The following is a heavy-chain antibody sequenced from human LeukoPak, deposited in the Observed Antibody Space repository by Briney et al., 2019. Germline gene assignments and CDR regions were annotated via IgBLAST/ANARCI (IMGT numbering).Heavy chain of an antibody. CDR2: IYYSGST. CDR3: AATPMMMVRGVITFDY. J-gene: IGHJ4*02. D-gene: IGHD3-10*01. Sequence: SETLSLTCTVSGGSISSSSYYWGWIRQPPGKGLEWIGSIYYSGSTYYNPSLKSRVTISVDTSKNQFSLKLSSVTAADTAVYYCAATPMMMVRGVITFDYWGQGTLVTVSS. V-gene: IGHV4-39*01. CDR1: GGSISSSSYY.